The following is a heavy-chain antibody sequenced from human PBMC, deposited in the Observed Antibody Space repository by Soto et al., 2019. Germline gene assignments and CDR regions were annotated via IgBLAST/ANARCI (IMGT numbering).Heavy chain of an antibody. V-gene: IGHV4-39*07. CDR1: GGYISTSGSY. J-gene: IGHJ4*02. CDR3: ARPAGYSYGRFDY. D-gene: IGHD5-18*01. CDR2: IFYSGST. Sequence: SETQSLTSIVSGGYISTSGSYWAWIRQPPGKGLEWLANIFYSGSTFYNPSLASRVSVSVDTSKNEFSLKLSSVTAADTAVYYCARPAGYSYGRFDYWGQGTLVTVSS.